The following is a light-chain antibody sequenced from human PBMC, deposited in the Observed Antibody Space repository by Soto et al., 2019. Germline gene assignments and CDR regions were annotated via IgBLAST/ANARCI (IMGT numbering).Light chain of an antibody. Sequence: DIVMNHSPISLPVTPGEPASISCSASQSLLHSNGYNYLHWYLQKPGQSPQLLIYLGSNRASGVPDRFSGSGSGTDFTLNISRVEAEDVGAYYCMQSLQRATCGGGTNVDIK. CDR3: MQSLQRAT. CDR1: QSLLHSNGYNY. J-gene: IGKJ4*01. V-gene: IGKV2-28*01. CDR2: LGS.